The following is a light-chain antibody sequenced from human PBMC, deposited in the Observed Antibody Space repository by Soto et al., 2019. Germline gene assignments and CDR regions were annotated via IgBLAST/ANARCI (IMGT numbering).Light chain of an antibody. J-gene: IGKJ1*01. CDR3: QQYGSSPTWA. CDR2: GAS. Sequence: EIVLTQSPGTLSLSPGERATLSCRASQSISSGYLAWFQQKPGQDPRLLIYGASSMATGIPDRFSGSGSGTDFTLIIIRLEPEDFEVYYCQQYGSSPTWAFGQGTKVEIK. CDR1: QSISSGY. V-gene: IGKV3-20*01.